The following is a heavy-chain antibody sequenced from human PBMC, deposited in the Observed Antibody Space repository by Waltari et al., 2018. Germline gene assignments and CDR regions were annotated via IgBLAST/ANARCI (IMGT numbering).Heavy chain of an antibody. CDR1: GFTFSSYA. CDR2: ISGSGGST. J-gene: IGHJ4*02. Sequence: EVQLLESGGGLVQPGGSLRLSCAASGFTFSSYAMSWVRQAPGKGLEWVSAISGSGGSTYYADSVKGRFTISRDNSKNTLYLQMNSLRAEDTAVYYCARLSSALDYFDYWGQGTLVTVSS. D-gene: IGHD6-6*01. V-gene: IGHV3-23*01. CDR3: ARLSSALDYFDY.